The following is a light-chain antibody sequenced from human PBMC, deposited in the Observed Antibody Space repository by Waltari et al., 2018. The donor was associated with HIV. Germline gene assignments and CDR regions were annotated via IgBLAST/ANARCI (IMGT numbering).Light chain of an antibody. Sequence: QSALTQPASVSGSPGQSITISCTGTSSDIGGYKFVSWYQQHPGKAPNRRIYDVSNRPSGVSVRFSGSKSGNTASLTISGLQPEDEADYHCSSFTSRRILVFGGGTKLTL. CDR2: DVS. CDR1: SSDIGGYKF. J-gene: IGLJ2*01. CDR3: SSFTSRRILV. V-gene: IGLV2-14*03.